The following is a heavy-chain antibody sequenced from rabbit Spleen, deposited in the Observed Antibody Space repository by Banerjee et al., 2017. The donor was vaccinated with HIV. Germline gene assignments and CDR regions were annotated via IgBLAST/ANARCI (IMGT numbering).Heavy chain of an antibody. D-gene: IGHD2-1*01. CDR1: GFSCSSKYF. CDR3: VRLNGGAFDP. V-gene: IGHV1S40*01. Sequence: QSLEESGGDLVKPGASLTLTCTASGFSCSSKYFMCWVRQAPGKGLEWIACINAATGKPVYATWAKGRFTISRTSSTTVTLRMTSLTAADTATYFCVRLNGGAFDPWGQGTLVTV. CDR2: INAATGKP. J-gene: IGHJ2*01.